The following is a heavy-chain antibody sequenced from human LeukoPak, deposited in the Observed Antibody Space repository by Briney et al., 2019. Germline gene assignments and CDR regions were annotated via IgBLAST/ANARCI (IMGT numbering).Heavy chain of an antibody. Sequence: SETLSLTCAVYGGSFSGYYWSWIRQPPGKGLEWIGEINHSGSTNYNPSLKSRVTISVDTSKNQFSLKLSSVTAADTAVCYCARVPYEGGPPLPYYYYGMDVWGQGTTVTVSS. CDR1: GGSFSGYY. J-gene: IGHJ6*02. V-gene: IGHV4-34*01. D-gene: IGHD2-15*01. CDR3: ARVPYEGGPPLPYYYYGMDV. CDR2: INHSGST.